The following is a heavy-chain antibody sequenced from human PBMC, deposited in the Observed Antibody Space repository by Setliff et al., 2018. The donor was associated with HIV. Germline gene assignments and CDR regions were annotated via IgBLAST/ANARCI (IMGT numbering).Heavy chain of an antibody. CDR2: IYPTGST. Sequence: PSETLSLTCTVSGGSITSYYWSWIRQPAGKGLEWIGHIYPTGSTNYNPSLKSRVAMSIDTSTNQFSLRVTSMTAADTAVYYCAREVDNPRDAFDIWGQGTMVTVSS. CDR1: GGSITSYY. V-gene: IGHV4-4*07. CDR3: AREVDNPRDAFDI. J-gene: IGHJ3*02.